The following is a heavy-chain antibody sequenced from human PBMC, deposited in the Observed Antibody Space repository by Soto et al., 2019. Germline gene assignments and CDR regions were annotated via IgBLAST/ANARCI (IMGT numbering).Heavy chain of an antibody. CDR3: AREKVVGATRAYFQH. J-gene: IGHJ1*01. CDR2: INPSGGST. D-gene: IGHD1-26*01. CDR1: GYTFTSYY. V-gene: IGHV1-46*01. Sequence: GASVKVSCKASGYTFTSYYMHWVRQAPGQGLEWMGIINPSGGSTSYAQKFQGRVTMTRDTSTSTVYMELSSLRSEDTAVYYCAREKVVGATRAYFQHWGQGTLVTSPQ.